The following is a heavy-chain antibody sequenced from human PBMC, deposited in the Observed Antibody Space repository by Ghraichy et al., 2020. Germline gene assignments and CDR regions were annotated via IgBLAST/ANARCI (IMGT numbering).Heavy chain of an antibody. CDR2: IIPIFGTA. CDR1: GGTFSSYA. V-gene: IGHV1-69*13. CDR3: ASYGGWYRWYYFDY. J-gene: IGHJ4*02. Sequence: SVKVSCKASGGTFSSYAISWVRQAPGQGLEWMGGIIPIFGTANYAQKFQGRVTITADESTSTAYMELSSLRSEDTAVYYCASYGGWYRWYYFDYWGQGTLVTGSS. D-gene: IGHD6-19*01.